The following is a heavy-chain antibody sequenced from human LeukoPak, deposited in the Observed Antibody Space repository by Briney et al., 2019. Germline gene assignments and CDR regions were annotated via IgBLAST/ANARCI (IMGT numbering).Heavy chain of an antibody. CDR3: ARDSILVRGATDY. CDR2: FDPEDGET. CDR1: GYTLTELS. J-gene: IGHJ4*02. Sequence: ASVKVSCKVSGYTLTELSMHWVRQAPGKGLEWMGGFDPEDGETIYAQKFQGRVTMTTDTSTSTAYMELRSLRSDDTAVYYCARDSILVRGATDYWGQGTLVTVSS. D-gene: IGHD3-10*01. V-gene: IGHV1-24*01.